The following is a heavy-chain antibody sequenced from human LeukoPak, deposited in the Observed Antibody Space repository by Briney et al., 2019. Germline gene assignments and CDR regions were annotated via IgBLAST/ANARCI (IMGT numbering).Heavy chain of an antibody. V-gene: IGHV4-34*01. Sequence: SETLSLTCAVYGGSFSGYYWSWIRQPPGKGLEWIGEINHSGSTNYNPSLKSRVTISVDTSKNQFSLKLSSVIAADTAVYYCAREGYDYDFWSGYYRRFDYWGQGTLVTVSS. J-gene: IGHJ4*02. CDR3: AREGYDYDFWSGYYRRFDY. CDR2: INHSGST. CDR1: GGSFSGYY. D-gene: IGHD3-3*01.